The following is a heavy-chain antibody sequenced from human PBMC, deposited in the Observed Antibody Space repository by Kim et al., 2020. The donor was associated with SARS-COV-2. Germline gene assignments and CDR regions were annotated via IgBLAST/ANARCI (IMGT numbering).Heavy chain of an antibody. CDR3: TRAATVGADDY. D-gene: IGHD1-26*01. J-gene: IGHJ4*02. Sequence: TEDAASVKGRFTISRDDSKSVAYLQMNSLKTEDTAVYYCTRAATVGADDYWGQGTLVTVSS. CDR2: T. V-gene: IGHV3-49*02.